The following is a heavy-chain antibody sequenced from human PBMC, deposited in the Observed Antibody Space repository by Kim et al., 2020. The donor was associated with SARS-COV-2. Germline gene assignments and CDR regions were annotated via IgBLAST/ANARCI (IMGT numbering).Heavy chain of an antibody. CDR3: ARDFRVWTGGEFYFDY. D-gene: IGHD3-16*01. Sequence: SETLSLTCTVSSVSISNFYWSWIRQPAGKGLEYIGRIYTTGSTNYNPSLKSRVAMSVDTSRKQFSLSLSSVTAADTAVYYCARDFRVWTGGEFYFDYWGQGILVTVSS. CDR1: SVSISNFY. V-gene: IGHV4-4*07. CDR2: IYTTGST. J-gene: IGHJ4*02.